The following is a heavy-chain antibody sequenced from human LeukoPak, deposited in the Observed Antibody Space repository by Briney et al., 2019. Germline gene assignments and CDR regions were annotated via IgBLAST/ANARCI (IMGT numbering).Heavy chain of an antibody. CDR2: ISYDGSNK. D-gene: IGHD6-13*01. CDR3: ARDGLGSSWSAHNWFDP. Sequence: GGSLRLSCVASGFTFSSYAMHWVRQAPGKGLEWVAVISYDGSNKYYADSVKGRFTISRDNTKNTLYLQMNSLRAEDTAVYYCARDGLGSSWSAHNWFDPWGQGTLVTVSS. CDR1: GFTFSSYA. V-gene: IGHV3-30*01. J-gene: IGHJ5*02.